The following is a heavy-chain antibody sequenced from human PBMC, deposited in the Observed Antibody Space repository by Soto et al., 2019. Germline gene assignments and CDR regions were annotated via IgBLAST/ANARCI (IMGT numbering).Heavy chain of an antibody. J-gene: IGHJ4*02. Sequence: PGGSLRLSCAASGFTFSSYGMHWVRQAPGKGLEWVAVISYDGSNKYYADSVKGRFTISRDNSKNTLYLQMNSLRAEDTAVYYCAKDGAAGTIWVYFDYWGQGTLVTVTS. CDR1: GFTFSSYG. CDR2: ISYDGSNK. V-gene: IGHV3-30*18. D-gene: IGHD6-13*01. CDR3: AKDGAAGTIWVYFDY.